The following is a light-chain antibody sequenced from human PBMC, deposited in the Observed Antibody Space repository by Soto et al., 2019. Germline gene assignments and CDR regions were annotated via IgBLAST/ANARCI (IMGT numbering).Light chain of an antibody. V-gene: IGKV1-5*01. Sequence: DIQMTQSPSTLPASVGDRVTIYCRASQTVERWLAWYQQKPGKAPKLLISDVSSLDRGVPSRFRGRGSGTEFTLTISSLQPDDFATYYCQQSSTMPITFGQGTRLEI. CDR2: DVS. CDR3: QQSSTMPIT. CDR1: QTVERW. J-gene: IGKJ5*01.